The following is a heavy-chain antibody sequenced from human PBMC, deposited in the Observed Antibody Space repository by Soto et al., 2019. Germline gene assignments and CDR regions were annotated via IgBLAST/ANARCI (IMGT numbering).Heavy chain of an antibody. CDR3: ARGWGYDSTDYYYAY. J-gene: IGHJ4*02. Sequence: QVQLVQSGAAVRKPGSSVRVSCKASGGSFNRHTISWVRQAPGQGLELMGGIIPIFGTANQAQKFQGSVTIIADDSTSTVYMELSSLRSDDTAIYYCARGWGYDSTDYYYAYWGQGNLVIVSS. CDR1: GGSFNRHT. V-gene: IGHV1-69*01. CDR2: IIPIFGTA. D-gene: IGHD3-22*01.